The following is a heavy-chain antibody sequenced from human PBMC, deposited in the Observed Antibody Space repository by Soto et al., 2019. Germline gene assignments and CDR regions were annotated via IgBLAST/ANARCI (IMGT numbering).Heavy chain of an antibody. CDR3: AKQRSVTYSGSYYGPNDY. V-gene: IGHV3-23*01. Sequence: GGSLRLSCAASGFTFSSYAMSWVRQAPGKGLEWVSAISGSGGSTYYADSVKGRFTISRDNSKNTLYLQMNSLRAEDTAVYYCAKQRSVTYSGSYYGPNDYWGQGTLVTVSS. J-gene: IGHJ4*02. CDR1: GFTFSSYA. D-gene: IGHD1-26*01. CDR2: ISGSGGST.